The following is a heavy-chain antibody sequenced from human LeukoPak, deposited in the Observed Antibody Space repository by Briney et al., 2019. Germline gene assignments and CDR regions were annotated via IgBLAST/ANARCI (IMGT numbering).Heavy chain of an antibody. CDR2: INPNSGGT. V-gene: IGHV1-2*02. D-gene: IGHD5-12*01. CDR3: ARDPWATGPSDY. J-gene: IGHJ4*02. CDR1: GYTFTGYY. Sequence: ASVKVSCKASGYTFTGYYMHWVRQAPGQGLEWMGWINPNSGGTDYAQKFQGRVALTRDTSISTAYMELSRLRSDDTAVYYCARDPWATGPSDYWGQGTLVTVSS.